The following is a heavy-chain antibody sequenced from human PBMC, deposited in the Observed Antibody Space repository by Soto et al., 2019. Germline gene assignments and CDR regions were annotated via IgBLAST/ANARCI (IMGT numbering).Heavy chain of an antibody. Sequence: EVQLVESGGGLVQPGGSLRLSCAASGFTFSSYAMHWVRRAPGKGLEYVSAISSNGGYTYYAHSVKGRFTISRDNSKNTLYLQMGSLRGEDMAVYYCARLRDGYKLDYWGQGTLVTVSS. CDR1: GFTFSSYA. V-gene: IGHV3-64*01. D-gene: IGHD5-12*01. CDR2: ISSNGGYT. CDR3: ARLRDGYKLDY. J-gene: IGHJ4*02.